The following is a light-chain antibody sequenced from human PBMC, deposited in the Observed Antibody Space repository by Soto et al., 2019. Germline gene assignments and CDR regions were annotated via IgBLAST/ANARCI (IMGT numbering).Light chain of an antibody. Sequence: QSPPTPSVSKGERATLSCRASQSVGRDLAWYQHKPGQAPRLVIYDIFTRATGVPTRISGSGSGTEITLTISSLSYEHFAVYCCQQDNCWPLTFGGGTKVDIK. CDR3: QQDNCWPLT. CDR1: QSVGRD. V-gene: IGKV3D-15*01. J-gene: IGKJ4*01. CDR2: DIF.